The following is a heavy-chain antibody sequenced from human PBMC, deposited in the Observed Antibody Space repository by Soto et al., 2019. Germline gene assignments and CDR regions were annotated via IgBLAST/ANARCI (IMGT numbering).Heavy chain of an antibody. CDR1: GFTFSSYS. V-gene: IGHV3-48*01. J-gene: IGHJ6*02. Sequence: PGGSLRLSCAASGFTFSSYSMNWVRQAPGKGLEWVSYISSSSSTIYYADSVKGRFTISRDNAKNSLYLQMNSLRAEDTAVYYCARDGRYYDSSGDLGYYYYYGMDVWGQGTTVTVSS. D-gene: IGHD3-22*01. CDR2: ISSSSSTI. CDR3: ARDGRYYDSSGDLGYYYYYGMDV.